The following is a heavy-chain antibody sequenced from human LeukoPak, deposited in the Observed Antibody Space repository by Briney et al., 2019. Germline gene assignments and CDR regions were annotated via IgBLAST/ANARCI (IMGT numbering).Heavy chain of an antibody. Sequence: SETLSLTCTVSGGSISSGGYYWSWIRQHPGKGLEWIGYIYYSGSTYYNPSLKSRVTISVDTSKNQFSLKLSSVTAADTAVYYCARGMVRGVRPYYGTDVWGQGTTVTVSS. CDR1: GGSISSGGYY. V-gene: IGHV4-31*03. J-gene: IGHJ6*02. CDR3: ARGMVRGVRPYYGTDV. D-gene: IGHD3-10*01. CDR2: IYYSGST.